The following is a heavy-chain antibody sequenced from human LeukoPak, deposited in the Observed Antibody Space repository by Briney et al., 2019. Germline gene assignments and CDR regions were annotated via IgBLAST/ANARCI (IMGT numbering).Heavy chain of an antibody. D-gene: IGHD1-14*01. CDR1: GFTFTSYT. CDR3: ARDFPDLDY. Sequence: GGSLRLSCAASGFTFTSYTMNWVRQAPGKGLEWVSSISSSSIYIYYADSVKGRFTISRDNAKNSPYLQMNSLRAEDTAVYYCARDFPDLDYWGQGTLVAVSS. V-gene: IGHV3-21*01. CDR2: ISSSSIYI. J-gene: IGHJ4*02.